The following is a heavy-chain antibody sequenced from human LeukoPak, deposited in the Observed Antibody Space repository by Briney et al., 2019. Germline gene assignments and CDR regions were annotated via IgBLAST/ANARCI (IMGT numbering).Heavy chain of an antibody. CDR3: AREPNDILTGYFPY. Sequence: PGGSLRLSCAASGFTFSSFSMNWVRQAPGKGLEWVSYISSSSDAIYYADSVKGRFTISRDNAKNSLYLQMNSLRAEDTAVYYCAREPNDILTGYFPYWGQGTLVTVSS. CDR2: ISSSSDAI. V-gene: IGHV3-48*01. CDR1: GFTFSSFS. J-gene: IGHJ4*02. D-gene: IGHD3-9*01.